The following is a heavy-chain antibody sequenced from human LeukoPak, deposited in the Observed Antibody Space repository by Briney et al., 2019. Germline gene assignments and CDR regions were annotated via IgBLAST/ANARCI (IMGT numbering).Heavy chain of an antibody. CDR1: GYTFTSYD. D-gene: IGHD3-10*01. CDR2: MNPNSGNT. Sequence: ASVKVSCKASGYTFTSYDINWVRQATGQGLEWMGWMNPNSGNTGYAQKFQGRVTMTRDTSISTAYMELSRLRSDDTAVYYCARDQRSGSARTHPKSKYYFDYWGQGTLVTVSS. CDR3: ARDQRSGSARTHPKSKYYFDY. V-gene: IGHV1-8*01. J-gene: IGHJ4*02.